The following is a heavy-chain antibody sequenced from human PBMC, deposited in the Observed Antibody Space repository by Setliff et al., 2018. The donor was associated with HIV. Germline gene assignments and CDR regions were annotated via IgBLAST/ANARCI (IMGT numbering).Heavy chain of an antibody. V-gene: IGHV4-4*02. CDR3: ARVAAGTYGKGDWFDP. D-gene: IGHD3-10*01. J-gene: IGHJ5*02. CDR2: IYHSGDT. Sequence: PSETLSLTCAVSGGSISSTNWWNWVRQPPGKGLEWIGEIYHSGDTNYNPSLKSRVTISVDKSKNQFSLKLTSVTAADTAVYYCARVAAGTYGKGDWFDPWGQGTQVTAPQ. CDR1: GGSISSTNW.